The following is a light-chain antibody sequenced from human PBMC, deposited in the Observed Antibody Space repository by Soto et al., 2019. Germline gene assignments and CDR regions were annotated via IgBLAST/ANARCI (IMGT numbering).Light chain of an antibody. Sequence: QSVLTQPASVSGSPGQSITIPCTGTSSDIGYHNYVSWYQQHPGKAPKLMISEVTNRPSGVSNRFSGSKSGNTASLTISGLQAEDEADYYCSSYTTTSSYVFGGGT. CDR3: SSYTTTSSYV. CDR1: SSDIGYHNY. V-gene: IGLV2-14*01. J-gene: IGLJ1*01. CDR2: EVT.